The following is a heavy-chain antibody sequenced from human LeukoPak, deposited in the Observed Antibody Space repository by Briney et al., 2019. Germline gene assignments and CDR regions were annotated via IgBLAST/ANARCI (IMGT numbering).Heavy chain of an antibody. CDR1: GYTFTSYA. CDR3: ARKSVAATPRDIVYQYSYMDV. D-gene: IGHD2-15*01. V-gene: IGHV7-4-1*02. J-gene: IGHJ6*03. CDR2: ISTNTGNP. Sequence: ASVKVSCKSPGYTFTSYAMNWVRQAPGQGLEWMGWISTNTGNPTYAQGFTGRFVFSLDTSVSTAYLQISSLQAEDTAVYYCARKSVAATPRDIVYQYSYMDVWGKGTTVTVSS.